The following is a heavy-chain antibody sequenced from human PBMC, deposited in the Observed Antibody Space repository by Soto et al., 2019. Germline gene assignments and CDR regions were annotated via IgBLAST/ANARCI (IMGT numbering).Heavy chain of an antibody. Sequence: SETLSLTCTVSGGSISTYYWTWIRQPPGKGLEWIGYISYSGSTNHNPSLKSRLTISLNTSKKHFSLKLSSLTAADTAVYYCARGTRATQYYYYFYGMDVWGQGTTVTV. J-gene: IGHJ6*02. V-gene: IGHV4-59*01. CDR1: GGSISTYY. CDR2: ISYSGST. CDR3: ARGTRATQYYYYFYGMDV.